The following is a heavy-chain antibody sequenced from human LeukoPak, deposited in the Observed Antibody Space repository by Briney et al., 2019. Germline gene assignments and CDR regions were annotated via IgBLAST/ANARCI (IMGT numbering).Heavy chain of an antibody. D-gene: IGHD6-13*01. J-gene: IGHJ4*02. V-gene: IGHV1-18*01. CDR2: ISAYNGNT. Sequence: ASVKVSCKASGYTFTSYAITWVRQAPGQGLEWMGWISAYNGNTNYAQNLQGRVTMTTDTSTSTAYMELRSLRSDDTAVYYCARVAAADYFDYWGQGTLVTVSS. CDR3: ARVAAADYFDY. CDR1: GYTFTSYA.